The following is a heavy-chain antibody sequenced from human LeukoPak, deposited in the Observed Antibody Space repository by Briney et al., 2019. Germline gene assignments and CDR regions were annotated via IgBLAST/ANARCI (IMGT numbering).Heavy chain of an antibody. CDR3: ARGHHRGRGVRISSTSFYYYYYGMDV. CDR2: INHSGST. Sequence: SETLSLTCAVYGGSFSGYYWSWIRQPPGKGLEWIGEINHSGSTNYNPSLKSRVTISVDTSKNQFSLKLSSVTAADTAVYYCARGHHRGRGVRISSTSFYYYYYGMDVWGQGTTVTVSS. D-gene: IGHD2-2*01. J-gene: IGHJ6*02. V-gene: IGHV4-34*01. CDR1: GGSFSGYY.